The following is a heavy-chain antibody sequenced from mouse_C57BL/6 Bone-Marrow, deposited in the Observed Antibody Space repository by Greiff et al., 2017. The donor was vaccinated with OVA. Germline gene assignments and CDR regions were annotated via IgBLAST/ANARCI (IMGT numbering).Heavy chain of an antibody. Sequence: ESGPGLVKPSQSLSLTCSVTGYSITSGYYWNWIRQFPGNKLEWMGYISYDGSNNYNPSLKNRISITLDTSKNQFFLKLNSVTTEDTATYYCAREGTAHYAMDYWGQGTSVTVSS. CDR1: GYSITSGYY. D-gene: IGHD3-3*01. CDR2: ISYDGSN. CDR3: AREGTAHYAMDY. V-gene: IGHV3-6*01. J-gene: IGHJ4*01.